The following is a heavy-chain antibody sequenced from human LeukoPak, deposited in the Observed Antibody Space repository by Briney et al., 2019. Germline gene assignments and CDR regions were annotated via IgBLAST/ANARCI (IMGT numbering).Heavy chain of an antibody. CDR3: ARDSSFPYYYYGMDV. Sequence: SETLSLTCTVSGGSISSYYWSWIRQPAGKGLEWIGRIYTSGSTNYNPSLKSRVTMSVDTPKNQFSLKLSSVTAADTAVYYCARDSSFPYYYYGMDVWGQGTTVTVSS. D-gene: IGHD3-16*02. CDR2: IYTSGST. J-gene: IGHJ6*02. CDR1: GGSISSYY. V-gene: IGHV4-4*07.